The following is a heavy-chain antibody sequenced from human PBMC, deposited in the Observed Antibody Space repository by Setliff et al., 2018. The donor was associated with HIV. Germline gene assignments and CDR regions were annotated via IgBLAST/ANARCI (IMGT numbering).Heavy chain of an antibody. D-gene: IGHD5-18*01. V-gene: IGHV3-53*01. Sequence: GGSLRLSCAASGFTVSSNFMNWVRQAPGKGLEWVSVIYSGGSTYCADSVEGRFTISRDNSQNTLYLQMNSLRADDTAIYYCAKGFRPVDTALVSGPTYWGQGIRVTVSS. CDR2: IYSGGST. CDR3: AKGFRPVDTALVSGPTY. J-gene: IGHJ4*02. CDR1: GFTVSSNF.